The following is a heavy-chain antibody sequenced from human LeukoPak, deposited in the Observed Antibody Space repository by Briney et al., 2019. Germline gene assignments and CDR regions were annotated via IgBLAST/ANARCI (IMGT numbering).Heavy chain of an antibody. CDR1: GYTFTSYD. CDR3: ARRCSGGSCYGYDAFDI. V-gene: IGHV1-8*03. J-gene: IGHJ3*02. D-gene: IGHD2-15*01. CDR2: MNPNSGNT. Sequence: ASVKVSCTASGYTFTSYDINWVRQATGQGLEWMGWMNPNSGNTGYAQKFQGRVTITRNTSISTAYMELSSLRSEDTAVYYCARRCSGGSCYGYDAFDIWGQGTMVTVSS.